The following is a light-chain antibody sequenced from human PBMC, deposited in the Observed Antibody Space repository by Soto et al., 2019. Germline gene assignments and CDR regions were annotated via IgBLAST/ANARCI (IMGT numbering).Light chain of an antibody. V-gene: IGKV1-13*02. Sequence: AIQLTQSPSSLSASVGDRVTISCRASQDVRGALAWYQQKPGTAPKILIYDVSVLESGVPTRFSGSGSGTDFTLPITSLQPVDFATYYCQQFNSYPITFGQGTRLEIK. CDR3: QQFNSYPIT. CDR1: QDVRGA. CDR2: DVS. J-gene: IGKJ5*01.